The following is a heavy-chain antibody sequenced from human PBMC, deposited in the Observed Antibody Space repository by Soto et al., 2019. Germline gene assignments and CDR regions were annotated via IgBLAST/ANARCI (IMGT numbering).Heavy chain of an antibody. CDR2: ISSSSSYI. D-gene: IGHD2-15*01. J-gene: IGHJ4*02. Sequence: EVQLVESGGGLVKPGGSLRLSCAASGFTFSSYSMNWVRQAPGKGLEWVSSISSSSSYIYYADSVKGRFTISRDNAETSLYLQVNSRGAEHTAVYYCATGYCSGGSCSPLDYGAQGTRVTVSS. CDR1: GFTFSSYS. V-gene: IGHV3-21*01. CDR3: ATGYCSGGSCSPLDY.